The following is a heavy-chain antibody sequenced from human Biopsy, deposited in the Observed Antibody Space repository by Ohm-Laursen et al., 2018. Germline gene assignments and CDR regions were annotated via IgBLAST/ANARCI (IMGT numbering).Heavy chain of an antibody. J-gene: IGHJ5*01. CDR1: GESMGTYY. D-gene: IGHD3-3*01. V-gene: IGHV4-59*01. CDR2: IYYSGTT. CDR3: ARVRGGFLEWFDY. Sequence: GTLSLTCTVSGESMGTYYWTWIRQPPGKGLEGIASIYYSGTTNKNPSLKSRVTISVDTSKRQFYLELSSVTAADTAIYYCARVRGGFLEWFDYWGQGTLITVSS.